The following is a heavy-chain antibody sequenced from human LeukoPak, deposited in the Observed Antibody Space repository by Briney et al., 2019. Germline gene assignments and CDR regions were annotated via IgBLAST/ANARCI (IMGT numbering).Heavy chain of an antibody. Sequence: SETLSLTCAVYGGSFSGYYWSWIRQPPGKGLEWIGEINHSGSTNYNPSLKSRVTISVDTSKNQFSLKLSSVTAADTAVYYCAKDPQYSSGWYVDVTPKGYFDYWGQGTLVTVSS. CDR1: GGSFSGYY. CDR3: AKDPQYSSGWYVDVTPKGYFDY. CDR2: INHSGST. J-gene: IGHJ4*02. V-gene: IGHV4-34*01. D-gene: IGHD6-19*01.